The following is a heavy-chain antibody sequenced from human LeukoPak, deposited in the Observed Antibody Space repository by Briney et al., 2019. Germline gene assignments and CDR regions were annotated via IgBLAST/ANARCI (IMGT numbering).Heavy chain of an antibody. D-gene: IGHD3-22*01. V-gene: IGHV1-2*06. J-gene: IGHJ3*02. CDR3: ARDADYYDSSGYYYGENAFDI. CDR1: GYTFTGYY. Sequence: GASVEVSCKASGYTFTGYYMLWVRQAPGQGLEWMGRINPNSGGTNYAQKFQGRVTMTRDTSIGTAYMELSRLRSDDTAVYYCARDADYYDSSGYYYGENAFDIWGQGTMVTVSS. CDR2: INPNSGGT.